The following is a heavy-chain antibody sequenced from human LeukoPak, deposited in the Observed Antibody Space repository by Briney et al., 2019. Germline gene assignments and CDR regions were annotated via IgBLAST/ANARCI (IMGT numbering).Heavy chain of an antibody. J-gene: IGHJ5*02. CDR2: INPSGGST. Sequence: ASVKVSCKASGYTFTSYYMHWVRQAPGQGLEWMGIINPSGGSTSYAQKFQGRVTMTRDTSTSTVYMELSSLRSEDTAVYYCARAKRSKYCSGGSCSSIWFDPWGQGTLVTVSS. D-gene: IGHD2-15*01. V-gene: IGHV1-46*01. CDR3: ARAKRSKYCSGGSCSSIWFDP. CDR1: GYTFTSYY.